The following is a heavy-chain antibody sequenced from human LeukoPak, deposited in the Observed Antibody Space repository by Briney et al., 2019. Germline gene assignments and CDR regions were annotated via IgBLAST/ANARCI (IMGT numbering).Heavy chain of an antibody. Sequence: GGSLRLSCAASGFTFSSYAMSWVRQAPGKGLEWVAVISYDGSNKYYADSVKGRFTISRDNSKNTLYLQMNSLRAEDTAVYYCAKDSRDSSIDYWGQGTLVTVSS. J-gene: IGHJ4*02. CDR2: ISYDGSNK. D-gene: IGHD6-13*01. CDR3: AKDSRDSSIDY. V-gene: IGHV3-30*18. CDR1: GFTFSSYA.